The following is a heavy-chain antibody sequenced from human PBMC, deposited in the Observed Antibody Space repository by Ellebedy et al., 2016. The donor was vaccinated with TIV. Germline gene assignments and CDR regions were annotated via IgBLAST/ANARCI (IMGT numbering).Heavy chain of an antibody. D-gene: IGHD4-17*01. CDR2: IYHGGSQQ. V-gene: IGHV3-7*01. Sequence: GGSLRLSCAASGFSFRSYWMTWVRQAPGKGLEWVANIYHGGSQQFYVDSVQGRFTISRDNAKPSLSLPLPRLRAEDTAVYYCARRGSYGDYAVQINSWFDRWGQGTLVTVSS. J-gene: IGHJ5*02. CDR1: GFSFRSYW. CDR3: ARRGSYGDYAVQINSWFDR.